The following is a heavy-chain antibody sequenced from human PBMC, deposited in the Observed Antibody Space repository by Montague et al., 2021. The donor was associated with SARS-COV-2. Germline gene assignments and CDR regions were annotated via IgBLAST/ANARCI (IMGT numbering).Heavy chain of an antibody. J-gene: IGHJ4*02. Sequence: SLRLSCAASGFTFPDYAMHWVRQAPGKGLEWVSGINWNGNSRGYADSVKGRFTNSRDNAANSLFLQMSSLRPEDTALYYCAAATYGSIAYWGQGNLVTVSS. CDR1: GFTFPDYA. CDR3: AAATYGSIAY. V-gene: IGHV3-9*01. CDR2: INWNGNSR. D-gene: IGHD3-10*01.